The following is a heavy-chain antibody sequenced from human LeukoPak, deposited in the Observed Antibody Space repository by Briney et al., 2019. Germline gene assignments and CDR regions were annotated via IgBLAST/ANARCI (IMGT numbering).Heavy chain of an antibody. D-gene: IGHD3-10*01. CDR1: GYTFTGYY. J-gene: IGHJ4*02. V-gene: IGHV1-2*02. CDR2: INPNHGDT. Sequence: ASVKVSCKASGYTFTGYYMHWVRQAPGQGLEWMGWINPNHGDTNYAQKFQDRVSMTRDTSISTAYMELSRLTSDDTAVYYCAAISPMAHFLHYWGQGTLVTVSS. CDR3: AAISPMAHFLHY.